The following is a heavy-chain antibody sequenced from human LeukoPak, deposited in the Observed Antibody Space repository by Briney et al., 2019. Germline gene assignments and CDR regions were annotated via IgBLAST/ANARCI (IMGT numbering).Heavy chain of an antibody. D-gene: IGHD3-22*01. CDR3: ARGRQRSYYDSSGRKNDY. V-gene: IGHV4-34*01. CDR2: INHSGST. CDR1: GGSFSGYY. J-gene: IGHJ4*02. Sequence: SETLSLTCAVYGGSFSGYYWSWIRRPPEKGLEWIGEINHSGSTNYNPSLKSRVTISVDTSKNQFSLKLSSVTAADTAVYYCARGRQRSYYDSSGRKNDYWGQGTLVTVSS.